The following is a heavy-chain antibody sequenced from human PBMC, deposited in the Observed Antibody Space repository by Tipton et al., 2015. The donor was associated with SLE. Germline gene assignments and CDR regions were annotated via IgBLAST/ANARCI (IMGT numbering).Heavy chain of an antibody. J-gene: IGHJ4*02. CDR2: INHRGST. CDR3: AREGAMVRGVIRYYFDY. D-gene: IGHD3-10*01. V-gene: IGHV4-34*01. CDR1: GGSFSGYY. Sequence: TLSLTCAVYGGSFSGYYWSWIRQPPGKGLEYIGEINHRGSTNYNPSLKSRVTISVDTSKNQFSLKLSSVTAADTAVYYCAREGAMVRGVIRYYFDYWGQGTLVTVSS.